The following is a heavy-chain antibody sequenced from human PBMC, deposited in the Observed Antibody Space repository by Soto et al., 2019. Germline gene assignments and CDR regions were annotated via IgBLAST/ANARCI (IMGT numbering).Heavy chain of an antibody. D-gene: IGHD2-21*02. CDR1: GYTFTSYG. V-gene: IGHV1-18*01. CDR3: ARDQPVVVTALRWPGELNWFDP. Sequence: QVQLGQSGAEVKKPGASVKVSCKASGYTFTSYGISWMRQAPGQGLEWMGWISAYNGNTNYAQKLQGRVTMTTDTSTSTAYMELRSLRSDDTAVYYCARDQPVVVTALRWPGELNWFDPWGQGTLVTVSS. CDR2: ISAYNGNT. J-gene: IGHJ5*02.